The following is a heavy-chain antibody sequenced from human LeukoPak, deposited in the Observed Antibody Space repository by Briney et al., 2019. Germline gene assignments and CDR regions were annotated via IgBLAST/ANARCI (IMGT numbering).Heavy chain of an antibody. D-gene: IGHD3-3*01. V-gene: IGHV1-8*01. Sequence: ASVKVSCKASGYTFTSYDINWVRQATGQGLEWMGWMNPNSGNTGYAQKFQGRVTMTRDTSISTAYMELSSLRSEDTAVYYCARVKSLFLRPFDPWGQGTLVTVSS. CDR2: MNPNSGNT. CDR3: ARVKSLFLRPFDP. CDR1: GYTFTSYD. J-gene: IGHJ5*02.